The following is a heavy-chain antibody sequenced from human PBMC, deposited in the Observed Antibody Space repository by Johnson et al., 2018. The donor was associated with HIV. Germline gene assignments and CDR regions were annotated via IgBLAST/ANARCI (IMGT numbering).Heavy chain of an antibody. V-gene: IGHV3-20*04. D-gene: IGHD3-10*01. J-gene: IGHJ3*02. Sequence: VQLVESGGGVVRPGGSLRLSCAASGFTFDDYGMSWVRQAPGKGLEWVSGINWNGGSKGYGDSVKGRFTISRDNAKNSLYMQMNSLRAEDTALYYCAKEAAMVQGGAFDIWGQGTMVTVSS. CDR2: INWNGGSK. CDR3: AKEAAMVQGGAFDI. CDR1: GFTFDDYG.